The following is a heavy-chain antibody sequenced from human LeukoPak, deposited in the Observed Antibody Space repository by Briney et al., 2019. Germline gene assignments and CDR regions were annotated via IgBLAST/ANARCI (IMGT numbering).Heavy chain of an antibody. CDR2: IYYSGST. D-gene: IGHD3-10*01. CDR1: GGSISSYY. J-gene: IGHJ4*02. Sequence: PSETLSLTCTVSGGSISSYYWSWIRQPPGKGLEWIGYIYYSGSTNYKPSLKSRVTISVDTSKNQFSLKLSSVTAADTAVYYCARGGKEYYFDYWGQGTLVTVSS. CDR3: ARGGKEYYFDY. V-gene: IGHV4-59*01.